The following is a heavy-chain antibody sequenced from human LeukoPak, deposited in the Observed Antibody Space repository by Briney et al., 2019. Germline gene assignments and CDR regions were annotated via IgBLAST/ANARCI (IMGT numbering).Heavy chain of an antibody. V-gene: IGHV1-8*01. Sequence: GAAVTVSCKASGYTFTSHDINWVRQATGQGLEWMGWMNPNSGNTGYAQKFQGRVTMTRDTSISTAYMELSSLTSEDTAMYYCARMDRGYDNIRINWFDPWGQGTRVTVSS. J-gene: IGHJ5*02. CDR3: ARMDRGYDNIRINWFDP. CDR2: MNPNSGNT. D-gene: IGHD5-12*01. CDR1: GYTFTSHD.